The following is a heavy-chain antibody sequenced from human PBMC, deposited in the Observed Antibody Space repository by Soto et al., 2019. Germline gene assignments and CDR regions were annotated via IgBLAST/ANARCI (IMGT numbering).Heavy chain of an antibody. CDR2: IYYSGSP. V-gene: IGHV4-30-4*08. D-gene: IGHD2-8*01. CDR3: ARDRIGYCTNGVCYDMTN. J-gene: IGHJ4*02. Sequence: PSETLSLTCTVSGGSISSGGYYWSWIRRHPGKGLEWIGYIYYSGSPYYNPSLKSRVTISVDTSKNQFSLKLSSVTAADTAVYYCARDRIGYCTNGVCYDMTNWGQGTLVTVSS. CDR1: GGSISSGGYY.